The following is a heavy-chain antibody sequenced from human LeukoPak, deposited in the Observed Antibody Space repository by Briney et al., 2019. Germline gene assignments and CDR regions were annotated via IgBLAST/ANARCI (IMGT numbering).Heavy chain of an antibody. V-gene: IGHV3-33*01. CDR2: IWYDGSNK. Sequence: GGSLRLSCAASGFTFSSYGMHWVRQAPGKGLEWVAVIWYDGSNKYYADSVKGRFTIPRDNPKNTLYLQMSSLRAEDTAVYYCARDAGYCSGGSCFYGMDVWGQGTTVTVSS. CDR3: ARDAGYCSGGSCFYGMDV. CDR1: GFTFSSYG. J-gene: IGHJ6*02. D-gene: IGHD2-15*01.